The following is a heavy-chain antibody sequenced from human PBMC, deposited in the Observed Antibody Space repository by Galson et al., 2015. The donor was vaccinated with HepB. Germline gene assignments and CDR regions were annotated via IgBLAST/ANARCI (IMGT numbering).Heavy chain of an antibody. V-gene: IGHV3-21*01. CDR1: GFTFSSYS. CDR3: ARRPTTVTSTPFDY. J-gene: IGHJ4*02. CDR2: ISSSSCI. D-gene: IGHD4-17*01. Sequence: SLRLSCAASGFTFSSYSMNWVRQAPGKGLEWVSSISSSSCIYYADSVKGRFTISRDNAKNSLYLQMNSLRAEDTAVYYCARRPTTVTSTPFDYWGQGTLVTVSS.